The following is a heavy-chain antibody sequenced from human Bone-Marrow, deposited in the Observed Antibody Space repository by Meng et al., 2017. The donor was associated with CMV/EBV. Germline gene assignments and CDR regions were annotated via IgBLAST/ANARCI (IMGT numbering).Heavy chain of an antibody. Sequence: ASVKVSCKASGHPLTGSYMHWVRQAPGQGLEWMGWMGFDTGATKYAQMYQGRVSLTRDTSINTIYMELSSLAFDDTGGYFCTRSGHFWGFDVWGQGTLVTVSS. CDR1: GHPLTGSY. CDR2: MGFDTGAT. D-gene: IGHD3-3*02. V-gene: IGHV1-2*02. J-gene: IGHJ3*01. CDR3: TRSGHFWGFDV.